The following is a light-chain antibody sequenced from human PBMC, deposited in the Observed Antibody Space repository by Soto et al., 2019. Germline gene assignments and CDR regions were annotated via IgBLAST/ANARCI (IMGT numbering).Light chain of an antibody. J-gene: IGKJ5*01. V-gene: IGKV2-28*01. CDR3: MQGLQTPLT. CDR1: QSLLHSNGYNY. CDR2: LVS. Sequence: EIVMTQSPLSLPVTPGEPASISCRSSQSLLHSNGYNYLDCYLQQPGQSPQLLIYLVSNRASGVPERFSGSGSGADSTLKISRVEAEYVGLYYYMQGLQTPLTFGQGTRLEIK.